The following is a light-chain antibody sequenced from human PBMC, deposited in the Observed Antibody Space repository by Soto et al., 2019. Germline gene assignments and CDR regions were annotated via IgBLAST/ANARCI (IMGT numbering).Light chain of an antibody. V-gene: IGKV3D-15*01. CDR3: PQSKFLPHP. CDR1: QSVSSN. J-gene: IGKJ4*01. Sequence: EIVMNLTPASLSEYQGERATVSCRASQSVSSNLAWYQQKPGQAPRLLIYDVSARATGIPARFSGSGSGTEFTLTISSLQAEDFALYYCPQSKFLPHPFCGGT. CDR2: DVS.